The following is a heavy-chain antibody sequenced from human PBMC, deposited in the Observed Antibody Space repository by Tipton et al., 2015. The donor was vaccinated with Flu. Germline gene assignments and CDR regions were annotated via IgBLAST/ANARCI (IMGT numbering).Heavy chain of an antibody. Sequence: SLRLSCAASGFAFSTYWILWVRQAPGKGLEWVANINEDGSTTYYLGSVKGRFTISRDNARNSVFLQMNSLRADDTALYYCVRFAGGSWGQGTLVTVSS. CDR2: INEDGSTT. J-gene: IGHJ5*02. CDR3: VRFAGGS. V-gene: IGHV3-7*01. CDR1: GFAFSTYW. D-gene: IGHD3-16*01.